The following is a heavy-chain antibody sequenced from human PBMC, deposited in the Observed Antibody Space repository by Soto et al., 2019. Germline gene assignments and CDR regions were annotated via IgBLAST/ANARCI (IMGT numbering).Heavy chain of an antibody. CDR1: GGSISSYY. V-gene: IGHV4-59*01. D-gene: IGHD2-15*01. CDR2: IYYSGST. CDR3: ARVARDIFDY. J-gene: IGHJ4*02. Sequence: SETLSLTCTVSGGSISSYYWSWIRQPPGKGLEWIGYIYYSGSTNYNPSLKSRVTISVDTSKNQFSLKLSSVTAADTAVYYCARVARDIFDYWGQGTLVTVSS.